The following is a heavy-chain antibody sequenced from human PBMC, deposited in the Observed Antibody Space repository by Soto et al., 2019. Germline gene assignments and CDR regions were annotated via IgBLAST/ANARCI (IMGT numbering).Heavy chain of an antibody. D-gene: IGHD2-8*01. CDR1: GYTFTRSG. J-gene: IGHJ6*02. CDR2: ISSYNGDT. CDR3: AGGGVATYFYYGMDV. V-gene: IGHV1-18*01. Sequence: QVQLVQSGAEVKKPGASVKVSCKASGYTFTRSGISWVRQAPGQGPEWMGWISSYNGDTNYAQTFQGKVTMTTDTSTRTAFMKLRSLRSDDTAVYYCAGGGVATYFYYGMDVWGQGTPVTVSS.